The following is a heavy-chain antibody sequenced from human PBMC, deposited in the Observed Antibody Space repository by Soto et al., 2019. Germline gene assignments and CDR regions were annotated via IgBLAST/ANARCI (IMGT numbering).Heavy chain of an antibody. Sequence: GGSLRLSCAASGFTFSSYGMHWVRQAPGKGLEWVAVIWYDGSNKYYADSVKGRFTISRDNSKNTLYLQMNSLRAEDTAVYYCARVLEYSSSSRVSYFDYWGQGTLVNVSS. CDR1: GFTFSSYG. CDR3: ARVLEYSSSSRVSYFDY. J-gene: IGHJ4*02. CDR2: IWYDGSNK. D-gene: IGHD6-6*01. V-gene: IGHV3-33*01.